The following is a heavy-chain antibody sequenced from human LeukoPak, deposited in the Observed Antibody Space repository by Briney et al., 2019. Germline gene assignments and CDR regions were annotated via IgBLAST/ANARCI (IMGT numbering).Heavy chain of an antibody. D-gene: IGHD5-18*01. CDR3: ARRDTAMVYGMDV. Sequence: ASVTVSCTASGYTFTSYGISWVRQAPGQGLEWMGGIIPIFGTANYPQKFQGRVTITADESTSTAYMELSSLRSEDTAVYYCARRDTAMVYGMDVWGQGTTVTVSS. CDR1: GYTFTSYG. V-gene: IGHV1-69*13. J-gene: IGHJ6*02. CDR2: IIPIFGTA.